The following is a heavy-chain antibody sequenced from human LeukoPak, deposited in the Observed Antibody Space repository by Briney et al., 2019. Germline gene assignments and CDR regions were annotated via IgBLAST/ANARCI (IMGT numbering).Heavy chain of an antibody. Sequence: ASVKVSCKASGYTLTGYYMHWVRQAPGQGLEWMGWINPNSGGTNYALKFQGRVTMTRDTSISTAYMELSRLRSDDTAVYYCARTSYYYDSSGYWYGMDVWGQGTTVTVSS. CDR1: GYTLTGYY. CDR2: INPNSGGT. D-gene: IGHD3-22*01. J-gene: IGHJ6*02. V-gene: IGHV1-2*02. CDR3: ARTSYYYDSSGYWYGMDV.